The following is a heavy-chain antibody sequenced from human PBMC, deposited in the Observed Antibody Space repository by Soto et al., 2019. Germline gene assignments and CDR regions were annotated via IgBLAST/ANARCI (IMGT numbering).Heavy chain of an antibody. J-gene: IGHJ6*02. V-gene: IGHV1-18*01. Sequence: QVQLVQSGAEVKKPGASVKVSCKASGYTFTSYGISWVRQAPGQGLEWMGWISAYNGNTNYAQKLQGRVTMTTDTSTSTAYMELRSLRSDDTAVYYCARATLLGYCSGGSCYSDYYYGMHVWGQGTTVTVSS. CDR3: ARATLLGYCSGGSCYSDYYYGMHV. CDR1: GYTFTSYG. D-gene: IGHD2-15*01. CDR2: ISAYNGNT.